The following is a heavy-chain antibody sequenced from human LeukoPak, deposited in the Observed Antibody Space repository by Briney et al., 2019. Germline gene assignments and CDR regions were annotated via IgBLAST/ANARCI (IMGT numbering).Heavy chain of an antibody. D-gene: IGHD3-9*01. CDR3: ARAVGPYHDSELDY. V-gene: IGHV1-69*13. Sequence: SVKVSCKASGGTFSSYAISWVRQAPGQGLEWMGGIIPIFGTANYAQKFQGRVTITADESTSTAYMELSSLRSEDTAVYSCARAVGPYHDSELDYWGQGTLVTVSS. CDR1: GGTFSSYA. J-gene: IGHJ4*02. CDR2: IIPIFGTA.